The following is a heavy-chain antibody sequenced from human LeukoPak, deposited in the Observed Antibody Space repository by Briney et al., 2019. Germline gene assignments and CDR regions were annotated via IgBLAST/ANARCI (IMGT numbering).Heavy chain of an antibody. V-gene: IGHV1-2*02. CDR2: INPNSGET. CDR3: ARVLFNSGYDS. CDR1: GYTFTGAY. D-gene: IGHD2-21*01. J-gene: IGHJ5*01. Sequence: ASVKVSCKASGYTFTGAYMHRVRQAPGQGLEWVGWINPNSGETKFAPKFQGRVTMTRDTSLSTAFMDLDGLRSDDTAVYYCARVLFNSGYDSWGQGSLVTVSS.